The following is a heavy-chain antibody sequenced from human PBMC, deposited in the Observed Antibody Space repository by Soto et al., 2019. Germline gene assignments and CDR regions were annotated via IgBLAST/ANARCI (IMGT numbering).Heavy chain of an antibody. Sequence: SETLSLTCIVSGGSVSSGGFYWSWIRQHPGKGLEWIGFFYDTGNTYYNASLKSRLTISVDRSNNQFSLKLSSVTAADTAVYYCARGPRQLVGSYYYGMDVWGQGTTVTVSS. CDR1: GGSVSSGGFY. J-gene: IGHJ6*02. V-gene: IGHV4-31*03. D-gene: IGHD6-6*01. CDR2: FYDTGNT. CDR3: ARGPRQLVGSYYYGMDV.